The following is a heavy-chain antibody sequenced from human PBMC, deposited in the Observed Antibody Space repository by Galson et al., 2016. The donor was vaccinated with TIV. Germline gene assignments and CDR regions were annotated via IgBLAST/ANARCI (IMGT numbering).Heavy chain of an antibody. J-gene: IGHJ4*02. CDR2: ISYDGSSK. V-gene: IGHV3-30-3*01. CDR3: AKEVQRRLHY. CDR1: GFTFNYYP. Sequence: SLRLSCADAGFTFNYYPMHWVRRAPGKGLEWVGVISYDGSSKYYADSVKGRFTISRDNSTNTLYLQMNSLRRGDKAVYYCAKEVQRRLHYWGQGTLVTVSP. D-gene: IGHD1-1*01.